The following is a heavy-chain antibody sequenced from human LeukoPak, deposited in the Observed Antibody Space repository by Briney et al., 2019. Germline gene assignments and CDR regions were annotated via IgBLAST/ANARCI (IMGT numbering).Heavy chain of an antibody. V-gene: IGHV3-7*01. CDR1: GFTFSSYW. CDR2: IKEDGSQK. CDR3: AKEEWFRFDI. J-gene: IGHJ4*02. Sequence: GGSLRLSCAASGFTFSSYWLSWVRQAPGKGLEWVANIKEDGSQKYYLDSVRGRFTISRDNAKNSVYVQMNSLRADDTAVYFCAKEEWFRFDIWGQGTSVTVSS. D-gene: IGHD3-10*01.